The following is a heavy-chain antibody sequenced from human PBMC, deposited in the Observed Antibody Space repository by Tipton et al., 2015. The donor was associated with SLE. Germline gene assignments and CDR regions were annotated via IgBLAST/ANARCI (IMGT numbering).Heavy chain of an antibody. CDR2: IYTSGST. D-gene: IGHD2-2*01. J-gene: IGHJ4*02. Sequence: TLPLTCTVSGGSISSGSYYWSWIRQPAGKGLEWIGRIYTSGSTNYNPSPKSRVTISVDTSKNQFSLKLSSVTAADTAVYYCARDLAYCSSTSCFDYFDYWGQGTLVTVSS. V-gene: IGHV4-61*02. CDR3: ARDLAYCSSTSCFDYFDY. CDR1: GGSISSGSYY.